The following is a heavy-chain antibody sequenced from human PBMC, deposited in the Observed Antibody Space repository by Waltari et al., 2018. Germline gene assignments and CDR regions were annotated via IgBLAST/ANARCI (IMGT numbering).Heavy chain of an antibody. CDR3: SRDLQHGDFGRGRDY. CDR2: TNGDGSST. CDR1: GFTFSSHW. D-gene: IGHD4-17*01. J-gene: IGHJ4*02. V-gene: IGHV3-74*01. Sequence: EVQLEESGGGLVQPGGSLRLSCAASGFTFSSHWMHWVRQAPGKGLVWVSRTNGDGSSTSYADSVKGRFTISRDNAKNTLYLQMNSLRAEDTAVYYCSRDLQHGDFGRGRDYWSQGTLVTVSS.